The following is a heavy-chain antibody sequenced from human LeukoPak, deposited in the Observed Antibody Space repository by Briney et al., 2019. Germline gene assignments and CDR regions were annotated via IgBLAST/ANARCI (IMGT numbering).Heavy chain of an antibody. CDR1: GFTFSSYW. Sequence: GGSLRLSCAASGFTFSSYWMTWVRQAPGKGLEWVANIKRDGSEKHYVDSVKGRFTISRDNAKNSMFLQMNSLRAEDTAVYYCARDALYSSGYYDYWGQGTLVTVSS. D-gene: IGHD3-22*01. J-gene: IGHJ4*02. CDR2: IKRDGSEK. V-gene: IGHV3-7*01. CDR3: ARDALYSSGYYDY.